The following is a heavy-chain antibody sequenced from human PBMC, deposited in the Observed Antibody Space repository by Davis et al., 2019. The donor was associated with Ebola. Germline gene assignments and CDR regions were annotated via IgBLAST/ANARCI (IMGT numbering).Heavy chain of an antibody. D-gene: IGHD3-3*01. J-gene: IGHJ4*02. CDR2: INPRGGST. CDR3: ARARYDFWSGYFPQGYFDY. CDR1: GYTFTSYY. V-gene: IGHV1-46*01. Sequence: ASVKVSCKASGYTFTSYYMHCVRQAPGQGLEWMGIINPRGGSTSYAQKFQGRVTMTRDTSTSTVYMELSSLRSEDTAVYYCARARYDFWSGYFPQGYFDYWGQGTLVTVSS.